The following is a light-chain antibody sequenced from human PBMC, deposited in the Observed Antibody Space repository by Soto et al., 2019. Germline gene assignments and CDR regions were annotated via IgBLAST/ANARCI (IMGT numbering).Light chain of an antibody. Sequence: EIVMTQSPATLSVSPGERATLSCRASQSVSSNLAWYQQKPGQATRLLIYAASTRATGIPAKFSGSGSGTEFTLTISSLQSEDFAVYYCHQYNKWLPYTFGQGKKLEIK. CDR2: AAS. J-gene: IGKJ2*01. CDR3: HQYNKWLPYT. CDR1: QSVSSN. V-gene: IGKV3-15*01.